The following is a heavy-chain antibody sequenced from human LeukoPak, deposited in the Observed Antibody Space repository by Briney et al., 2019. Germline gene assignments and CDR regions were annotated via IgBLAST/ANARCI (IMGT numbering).Heavy chain of an antibody. CDR2: ISYSGTT. J-gene: IGHJ4*02. V-gene: IGHV4-39*01. CDR3: ARRPKAPLRTDY. Sequence: SEILSLTCTVSGGSISSNSFYWDWIRQPPGKGLEWIGTISYSGTTDYNPSLRSRVTISVDTSKNQFSLKLSPVTAADTAVYFCARRPKAPLRTDYWGQGTPVIVSS. CDR1: GGSISSNSFY. D-gene: IGHD1-1*01.